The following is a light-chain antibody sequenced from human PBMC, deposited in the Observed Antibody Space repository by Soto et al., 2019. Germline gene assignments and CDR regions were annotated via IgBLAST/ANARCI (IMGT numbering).Light chain of an antibody. J-gene: IGLJ1*01. CDR3: SSYARTHIV. CDR1: SSDVGSYNL. Sequence: QSALTQPASVSGSPGQSITISCTGTSSDVGSYNLVSWYQQHPGKAPKLLIYDVSKRPSGVPDRFSGSKSGNTASLTVSGLQAEDEADYYCSSYARTHIVFGTGTKVTVL. CDR2: DVS. V-gene: IGLV2-14*02.